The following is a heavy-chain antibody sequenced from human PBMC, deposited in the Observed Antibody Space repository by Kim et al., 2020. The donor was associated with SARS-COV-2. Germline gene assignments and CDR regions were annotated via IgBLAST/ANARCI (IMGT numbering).Heavy chain of an antibody. CDR3: ARDKYYDFWSGYYYTVDY. CDR2: ISAYNGNT. D-gene: IGHD3-3*01. CDR1: GYTFTSYG. Sequence: ASVKVSCKASGYTFTSYGISWVRQAPGQGLEWMGWISAYNGNTNYAQKLQGRVTMTTDTSTSTAYMELRSLRSDDTAVYYCARDKYYDFWSGYYYTVDYWGQGTLVTVSS. J-gene: IGHJ4*02. V-gene: IGHV1-18*04.